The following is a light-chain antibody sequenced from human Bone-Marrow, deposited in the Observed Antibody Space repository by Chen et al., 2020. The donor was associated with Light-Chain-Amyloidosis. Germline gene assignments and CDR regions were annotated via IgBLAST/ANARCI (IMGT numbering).Light chain of an antibody. CDR2: DNS. CDR1: NIGSTS. J-gene: IGLJ3*02. Sequence: SYVLTQPSSVSVAPGQTATSACGGNNIGSTSVHWYQQTPGQAPLLVVYDNSDRPSGIPERLSGSNSGNPATLTISRDEAGDEADYYCQVWDRSSDRPVFGGGTKLTVL. V-gene: IGLV3-21*02. CDR3: QVWDRSSDRPV.